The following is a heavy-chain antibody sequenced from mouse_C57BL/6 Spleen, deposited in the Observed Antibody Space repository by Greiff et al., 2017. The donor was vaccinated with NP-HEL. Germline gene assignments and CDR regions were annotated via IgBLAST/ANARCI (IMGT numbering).Heavy chain of an antibody. D-gene: IGHD1-1*01. CDR2: ISYDGSN. Sequence: EVQVVESGPGLVKPSQSLSLTCSVTGYSITSGYYWNWIRQFPGNKLEWMGYISYDGSNNYNPSLKNRISITRDTSKNQFFLKLNSVTTEDTATYYCARGGDYYGSSSLDYWGQGTTLTVSS. CDR3: ARGGDYYGSSSLDY. V-gene: IGHV3-6*01. J-gene: IGHJ2*01. CDR1: GYSITSGYY.